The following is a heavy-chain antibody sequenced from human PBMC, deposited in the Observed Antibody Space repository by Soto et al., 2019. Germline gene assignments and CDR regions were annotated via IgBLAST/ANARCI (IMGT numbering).Heavy chain of an antibody. D-gene: IGHD6-19*01. V-gene: IGHV3-20*04. CDR2: INWNGGST. CDR3: ARDLDSSGWLKAFDI. J-gene: IGHJ3*02. CDR1: GFTFDDYG. Sequence: PGGSLRLSCAASGFTFDDYGMSWVRQAPGKGLEWVSGINWNGGSTGYADSVKGRFTISRDNAKNSLYLQMNSLRAEDTALYYCARDLDSSGWLKAFDIWGQGTMVTVSS.